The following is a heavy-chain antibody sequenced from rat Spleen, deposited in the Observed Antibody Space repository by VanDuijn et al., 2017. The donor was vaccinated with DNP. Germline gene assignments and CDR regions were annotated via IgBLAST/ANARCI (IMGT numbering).Heavy chain of an antibody. Sequence: EVQLQESGPGLVKPSQSLSLTCSVTGYSITSNYWGWIRKFPGNKMEWMGYISYSGSTSYNPSLKSRISITRDTSKNQFFLQLNSVTTEDTATYYCARIYGGYEGYYFDYWGQGVMVTVSS. CDR2: ISYSGST. CDR1: GYSITSNY. J-gene: IGHJ2*01. D-gene: IGHD1-11*01. V-gene: IGHV3-1*01. CDR3: ARIYGGYEGYYFDY.